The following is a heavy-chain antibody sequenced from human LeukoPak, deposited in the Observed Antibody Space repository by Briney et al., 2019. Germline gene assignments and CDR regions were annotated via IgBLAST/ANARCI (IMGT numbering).Heavy chain of an antibody. Sequence: GGSLRLSCAASGFTFSSYEMNWVRQAPGKGLEWVSYISSSGSTIYYADSVEGRFTISRDDAKNSLYLQMNSLRAEDTAVYYCAELGITMIGGVWGKGTTVTISS. CDR2: ISSSGSTI. D-gene: IGHD3-10*02. CDR1: GFTFSSYE. V-gene: IGHV3-48*03. J-gene: IGHJ6*04. CDR3: AELGITMIGGV.